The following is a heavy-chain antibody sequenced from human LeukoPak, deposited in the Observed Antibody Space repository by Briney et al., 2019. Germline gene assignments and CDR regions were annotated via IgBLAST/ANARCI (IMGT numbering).Heavy chain of an antibody. CDR3: ARYCSGGSCSSYYYYGMDV. J-gene: IGHJ6*04. CDR2: IKQDGSEK. Sequence: GGSLRLSCAASGFTFSSYWMSWVRQAPGKGLEWVANIKQDGSEKYYVDSVKGRFTIPRDNAKNSLYLQMNSLRAEDTAVYYCARYCSGGSCSSYYYYGMDVWGKGTTVTVSS. CDR1: GFTFSSYW. V-gene: IGHV3-7*03. D-gene: IGHD2-15*01.